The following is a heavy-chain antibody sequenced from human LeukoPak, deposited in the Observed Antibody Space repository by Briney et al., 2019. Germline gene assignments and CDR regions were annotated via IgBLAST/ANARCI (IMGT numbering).Heavy chain of an antibody. V-gene: IGHV3-48*01. CDR2: ISSSSSTI. Sequence: GGSLRLSCAASGFTFSSYSMNWVRQAPGKGLEWVSYISSSSSTIYYADSVKGRFTISRDNAKNSLYLQMNSLGAEDTAVYYCARADCGGDCYFVDDYWGQGTLVTVSS. CDR3: ARADCGGDCYFVDDY. J-gene: IGHJ4*02. D-gene: IGHD2-21*02. CDR1: GFTFSSYS.